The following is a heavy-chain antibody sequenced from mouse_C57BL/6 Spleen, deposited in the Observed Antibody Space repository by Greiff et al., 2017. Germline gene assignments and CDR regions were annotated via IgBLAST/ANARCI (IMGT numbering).Heavy chain of an antibody. V-gene: IGHV1-74*01. CDR3: AMKISNYESGAMDY. J-gene: IGHJ4*01. Sequence: VQLQQPGAELVKPGASVKVSCKASGYTFTSYWMHWVKQRPGQGLEWIGRLHPSDSDTNYNQKFKGKATLTVDKSSSTAYMQLSSLTSEDAAVYYCAMKISNYESGAMDYWGQGTSVTVSS. CDR2: LHPSDSDT. CDR1: GYTFTSYW. D-gene: IGHD2-5*01.